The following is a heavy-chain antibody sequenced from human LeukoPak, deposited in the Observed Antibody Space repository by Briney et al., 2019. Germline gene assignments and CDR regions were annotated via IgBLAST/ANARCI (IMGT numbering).Heavy chain of an antibody. CDR2: IIPIFGTA. CDR1: GGTFSSYA. Sequence: GASVKVSCKASGGTFSSYAISWVRQAPGQGLEWMGGIIPIFGTANYAQKFQGRVTITADESTSTAYMELSSLRSEDTAVYYCARGIAAAGTYFQHWGQGTLVTVSS. J-gene: IGHJ1*01. CDR3: ARGIAAAGTYFQH. D-gene: IGHD6-13*01. V-gene: IGHV1-69*13.